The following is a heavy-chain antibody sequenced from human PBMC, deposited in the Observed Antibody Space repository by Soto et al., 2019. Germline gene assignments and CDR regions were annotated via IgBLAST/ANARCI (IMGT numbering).Heavy chain of an antibody. CDR1: GFTFDDYA. D-gene: IGHD6-19*01. CDR2: ISWNSGSI. V-gene: IGHV3-9*01. J-gene: IGHJ3*02. Sequence: GGSLRLSCAASGFTFDDYAMHWVRQAPGKGLEWVSGISWNSGSIGYADSVKGRFTISRDNAKNSLYLQMNSLRAEDTALYYCAKDPSSGWYLGAFDIWGQGTMVTVSS. CDR3: AKDPSSGWYLGAFDI.